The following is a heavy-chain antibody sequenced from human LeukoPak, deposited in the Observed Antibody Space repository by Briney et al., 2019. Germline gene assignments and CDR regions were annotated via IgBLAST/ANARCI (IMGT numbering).Heavy chain of an antibody. CDR2: LSGSGDNT. CDR3: AKGNAYSYFSSFVY. J-gene: IGHJ4*02. Sequence: GGSLTLSCAASGFIISRYAMSWVRQAPGKGLEWVSGLSGSGDNTNYPDTVKGRITISRDNSKHTLYLQMNSLRGEDTAVYYCAKGNAYSYFSSFVYWGQGTLVTVS. V-gene: IGHV3-23*01. CDR1: GFIISRYA. D-gene: IGHD3-16*01.